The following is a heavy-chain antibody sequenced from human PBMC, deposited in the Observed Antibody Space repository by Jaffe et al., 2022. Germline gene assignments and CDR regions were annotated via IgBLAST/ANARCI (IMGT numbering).Heavy chain of an antibody. J-gene: IGHJ6*03. CDR1: GFTFSSYG. CDR3: AKNRPLNSSSRRARDRYYYYYMDV. D-gene: IGHD6-13*01. Sequence: QVQLVESGGGVVQPGGSLRLSCAASGFTFSSYGMHWVRQAPGKGLEWVAFIRYDGSNKYYADSVKGRFTISRDNSKNTLYLQMNSLRAEDTAVYYCAKNRPLNSSSRRARDRYYYYYMDVWGKGTTVTVSS. CDR2: IRYDGSNK. V-gene: IGHV3-30*02.